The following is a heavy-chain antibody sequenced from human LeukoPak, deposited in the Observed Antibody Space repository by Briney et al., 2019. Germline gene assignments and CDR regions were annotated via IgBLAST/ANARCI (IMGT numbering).Heavy chain of an antibody. D-gene: IGHD3-22*01. CDR1: GGSVSSYY. CDR2: SSDNGNS. Sequence: SETLSLTCTVSGGSVSSYYRSWIRQPPGKGLEWIAYSSDNGNSNYNPSLKSRVTASVDTSKNQFSLKLSSVTAADTAVYYCARHGDYSDSRTPDFDYWGQGTLVTVSS. CDR3: ARHGDYSDSRTPDFDY. V-gene: IGHV4-59*08. J-gene: IGHJ4*02.